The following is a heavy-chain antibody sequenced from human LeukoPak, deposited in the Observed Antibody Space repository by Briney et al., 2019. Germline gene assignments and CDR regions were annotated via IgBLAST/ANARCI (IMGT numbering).Heavy chain of an antibody. D-gene: IGHD6-19*01. V-gene: IGHV4-59*01. J-gene: IGHJ4*02. CDR2: YFSTAT. CDR1: GGSISTFS. CDR3: ARDTSVASGMQY. Sequence: SETLSLTCTVSGGSISTFSWNWVRQTPDRGLEWIGSYFSTATKSNPSLGRRVAISVDTSKNQLFLRLRSLTPADTASYYCARDTSVASGMQYWGPGTLVTVS.